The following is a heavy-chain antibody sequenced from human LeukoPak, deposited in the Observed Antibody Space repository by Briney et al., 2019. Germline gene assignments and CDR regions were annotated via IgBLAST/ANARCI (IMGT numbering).Heavy chain of an antibody. CDR2: IFYTGRA. D-gene: IGHD7-27*01. J-gene: IGHJ4*02. CDR1: GASMTGHY. V-gene: IGHV4-59*11. Sequence: SETLSFTCSVSGASMTGHYWSWIRQPPGKGLEWIGYIFYTGRANYNPSLKSRVTMSVDTSKRQVSLNLSSVTAADTAVYYCARGSNWGDYWGQGTLVTVSS. CDR3: ARGSNWGDY.